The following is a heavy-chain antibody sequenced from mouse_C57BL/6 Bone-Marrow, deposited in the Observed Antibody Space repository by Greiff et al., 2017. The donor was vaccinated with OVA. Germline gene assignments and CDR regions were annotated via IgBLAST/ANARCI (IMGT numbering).Heavy chain of an antibody. J-gene: IGHJ1*03. CDR3: AGDSYGHWYFDV. V-gene: IGHV12-3*01. Sequence: QVQLKESGPGLVKPSQSLFLTCSITGFPITSGYYWIWIRQSPGKPLEWMGYITHSGETFYNPSLQSPISITRETSKNQFFLQLNSVTTEDTAMYYCAGDSYGHWYFDVWGTGTTVTVSS. D-gene: IGHD1-1*02. CDR1: GFPITSGYY. CDR2: ITHSGET.